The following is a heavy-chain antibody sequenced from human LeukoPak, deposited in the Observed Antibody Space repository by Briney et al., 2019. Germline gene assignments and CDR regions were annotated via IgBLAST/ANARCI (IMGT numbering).Heavy chain of an antibody. D-gene: IGHD3-22*01. J-gene: IGHJ1*01. V-gene: IGHV3-30*03. CDR1: GFTFSNYG. CDR2: ISYDGSDK. CDR3: AGEGYYDSSGYPSGDFQH. Sequence: GGSLRLSCAASGFTFSNYGMQWVRQAPGKGLEWVAVISYDGSDKYYADSVKGRFTISRDNSKSTLYLQMNSLRAEDTAVYYCAGEGYYDSSGYPSGDFQHWGQGTLVTVSS.